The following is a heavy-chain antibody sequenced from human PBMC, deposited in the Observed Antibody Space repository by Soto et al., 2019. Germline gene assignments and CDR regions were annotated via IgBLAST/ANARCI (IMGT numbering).Heavy chain of an antibody. V-gene: IGHV1-2*02. D-gene: IGHD6-13*01. Sequence: ASVKVSCKASGYTFTGYYMHWVRQAPGQGLEWMGWINPNSGGTNYAQKFQGRVTTTRDTSISTAYMELSRLRSDDTTVYYCARDYSSSWYYYYGMDVWGQGTTVTVSS. J-gene: IGHJ6*02. CDR1: GYTFTGYY. CDR3: ARDYSSSWYYYYGMDV. CDR2: INPNSGGT.